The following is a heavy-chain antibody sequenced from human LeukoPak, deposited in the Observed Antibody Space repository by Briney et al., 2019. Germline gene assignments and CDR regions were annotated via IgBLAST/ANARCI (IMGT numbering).Heavy chain of an antibody. V-gene: IGHV3-23*01. CDR2: ISGSGGST. CDR3: ARDRSDGFDY. Sequence: GGSLRLSCAASGFTFSSYAMSWVRQAPGKGLEWVSAISGSGGSTYYADSVKGRFTISRDNSKSTLYLQMNSLRTEDTAVYYCARDRSDGFDYWGQGTLVTVSS. J-gene: IGHJ4*02. CDR1: GFTFSSYA.